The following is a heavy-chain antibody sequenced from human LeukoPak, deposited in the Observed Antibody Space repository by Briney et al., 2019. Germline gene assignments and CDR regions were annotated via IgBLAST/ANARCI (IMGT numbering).Heavy chain of an antibody. CDR1: GYTFTNYT. CDR2: INTNTGNP. D-gene: IGHD3-16*02. J-gene: IGHJ4*02. V-gene: IGHV7-4-1*02. Sequence: ASVKVSCKASGYTFTNYTINWVRLAPGQGLEWMGWINTNTGNPTYAQGFTGRFVFSLDTSVSTAYLQISSLKAEDTAVYYCAMDSQGELSLFGLDYWGQGTLVTVSS. CDR3: AMDSQGELSLFGLDY.